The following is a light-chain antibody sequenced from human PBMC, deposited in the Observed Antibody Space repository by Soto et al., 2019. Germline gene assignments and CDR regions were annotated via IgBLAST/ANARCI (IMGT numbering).Light chain of an antibody. CDR3: QTYDSWPL. CDR1: QSLRSN. J-gene: IGKJ5*01. CDR2: AAS. V-gene: IGKV3-15*01. Sequence: EIVMTQSPATLSVSPGERATLSCRASQSLRSNLAWYQQKPGQAPRLLMYAASARATGIPARFSGSGSGTKFTLSISSLQSEDFAVYYCQTYDSWPLFGQGTRLEIK.